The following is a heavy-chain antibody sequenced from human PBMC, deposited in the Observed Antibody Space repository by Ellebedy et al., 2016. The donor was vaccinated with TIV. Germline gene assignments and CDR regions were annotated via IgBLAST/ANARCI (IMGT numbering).Heavy chain of an antibody. J-gene: IGHJ3*02. CDR1: GFTFSNYN. CDR3: ARPGTDGDYEDAFDI. CDR2: IRSTGSDK. D-gene: IGHD4-17*01. V-gene: IGHV3-21*06. Sequence: GESLKISCVASGFTFSNYNMNWVRQSPGKGLEWVSSIRSTGSDKYYAESVKGRFTISRDNAQDTLFLQMNSLRAEDTAVYYCARPGTDGDYEDAFDIWGQGTMVTVSS.